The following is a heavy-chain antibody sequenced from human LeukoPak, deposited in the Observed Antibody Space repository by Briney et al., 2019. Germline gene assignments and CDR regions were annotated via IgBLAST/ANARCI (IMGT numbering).Heavy chain of an antibody. D-gene: IGHD1-26*01. CDR2: INPNSGGT. J-gene: IGHJ3*02. CDR1: GYTFTGYY. V-gene: IGHV1-2*02. CDR3: ATDLVGAIARSAFDI. Sequence: EASVKVSCKASGYTFTGYYMHWVRQAPGQGLEWMGWINPNSGGTNYAQKFQGRVTMTEDTSTDTAYMELSSLRSEDTAVYYCATDLVGAIARSAFDIWGQGTMATVSS.